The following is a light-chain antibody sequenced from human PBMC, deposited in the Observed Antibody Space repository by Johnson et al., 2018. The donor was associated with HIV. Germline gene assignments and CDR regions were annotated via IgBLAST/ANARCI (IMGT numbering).Light chain of an antibody. J-gene: IGLJ1*01. V-gene: IGLV1-51*02. CDR3: GTWDSSLSVYV. CDR1: SSNIGNNY. CDR2: ENN. Sequence: QSVLTQPPSVSAAPGQKVTISCSGSSSNIGNNYVSWYQQLPGTAPKLLIYENNIRPSGIPERFSGSKSGTSATLGITGLQTGDEADYYCGTWDSSLSVYVFGTGTKVTVL.